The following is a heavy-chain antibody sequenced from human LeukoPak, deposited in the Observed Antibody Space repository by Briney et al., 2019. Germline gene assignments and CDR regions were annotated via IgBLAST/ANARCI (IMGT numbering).Heavy chain of an antibody. D-gene: IGHD5-12*01. CDR1: GFTFSTYA. V-gene: IGHV3-23*01. CDR2: ISSSGDTT. CDR3: TTDFGGYDIQFDY. Sequence: AGGSLRLSCAASGFTFSTYAMSWVRQAPGKGLEWVSTISSSGDTTFYADSVKGRFTISRDNSKNTLFLQMSGLRAEDTAVYYCTTDFGGYDIQFDYWGQGTLVTVSS. J-gene: IGHJ4*02.